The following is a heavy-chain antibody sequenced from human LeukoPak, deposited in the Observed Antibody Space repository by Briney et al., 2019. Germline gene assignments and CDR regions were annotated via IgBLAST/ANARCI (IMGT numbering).Heavy chain of an antibody. CDR2: ISGSGGST. CDR3: AKPQKGIAGFDP. D-gene: IGHD6-13*01. CDR1: GFTFSSYA. V-gene: IGHV3-23*01. J-gene: IGHJ5*02. Sequence: GGSLRLSCAGSGFTFSSYAMSWVRQAPGKGLEWVSAISGSGGSTYYADSVKGRFTISRDNSKNTLYLQMNSLRAEDTAVYYSAKPQKGIAGFDPWGQGTLVTVSS.